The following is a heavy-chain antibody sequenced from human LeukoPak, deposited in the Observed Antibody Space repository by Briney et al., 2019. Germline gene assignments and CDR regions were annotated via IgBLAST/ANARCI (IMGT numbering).Heavy chain of an antibody. J-gene: IGHJ4*02. CDR1: GFTFSSYT. Sequence: GGSLRLSCAASGFTFSSYTMTWVRQAPGKGLEWVSTIRSSGDGTYYADSVRGRFTISRDNSKNTLFLQMNSLRAEDTALYYCAKYNSGWDEDYWGQGTLVTVSS. CDR3: AKYNSGWDEDY. V-gene: IGHV3-23*01. D-gene: IGHD6-19*01. CDR2: IRSSGDGT.